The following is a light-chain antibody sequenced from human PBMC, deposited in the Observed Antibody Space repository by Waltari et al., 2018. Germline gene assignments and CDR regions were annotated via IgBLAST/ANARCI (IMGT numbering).Light chain of an antibody. J-gene: IGLJ3*02. Sequence: QSALTQPASVSGSPGQSITISCPGTSSDVGSYNLVSWYQHHPGKAPKLMIYEGTQRPSGVSDRFSGSKSGNTASLTISGLQAEDEADYYCCSYVGDITWVFGGGTKLTVL. CDR1: SSDVGSYNL. CDR3: CSYVGDITWV. V-gene: IGLV2-23*01. CDR2: EGT.